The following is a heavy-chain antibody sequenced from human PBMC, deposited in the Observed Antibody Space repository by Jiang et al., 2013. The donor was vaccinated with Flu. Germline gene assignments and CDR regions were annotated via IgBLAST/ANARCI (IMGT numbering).Heavy chain of an antibody. CDR3: AREFGQGSEFDI. D-gene: IGHD3-10*01. V-gene: IGHV3-30*04. CDR1: GFTFSTYA. CDR2: ISKEGSVE. J-gene: IGHJ3*02. Sequence: VQLVESGGGVVQPGGSLRLSCAASGFTFSTYAMHWARQAPGEGPEWVAFISKEGSVEHYADSVRGRFTISRDNSKNTLYVQMNSLRAEDTAVYYCAREFGQGSEFDIWGQGTMVTVSS.